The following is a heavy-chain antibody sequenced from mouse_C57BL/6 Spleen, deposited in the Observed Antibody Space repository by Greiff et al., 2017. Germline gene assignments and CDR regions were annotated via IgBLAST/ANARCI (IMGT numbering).Heavy chain of an antibody. Sequence: EVQLQESGAELVRPGASVKLSCTASGFNIKDSYMHWVKQRPEQGLEWIGRIDPEDGDTEYDPKFQGTDTMTANTSSTTAYLQLSSLTSEDAAFYYGTTSETAQAAFAYWGQGTLVTVSA. V-gene: IGHV14-1*01. CDR2: IDPEDGDT. J-gene: IGHJ3*01. CDR3: TTSETAQAAFAY. CDR1: GFNIKDSY. D-gene: IGHD3-2*02.